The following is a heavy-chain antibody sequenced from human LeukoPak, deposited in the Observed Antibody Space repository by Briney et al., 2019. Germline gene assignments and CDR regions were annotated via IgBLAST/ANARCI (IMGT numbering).Heavy chain of an antibody. CDR1: GFTFSNYG. CDR3: ARQIAYYYDSSGYYTTDY. Sequence: GRSLRLSCAASGFTFSNYGMHWVRQAPGKGLEWVAVISFDGSDKYYADSVKGRFTISRDNSKDTLYLQMNSLRAEDTAVYYCARQIAYYYDSSGYYTTDYWGQGTLVTVSS. V-gene: IGHV3-30*03. J-gene: IGHJ4*02. CDR2: ISFDGSDK. D-gene: IGHD3-22*01.